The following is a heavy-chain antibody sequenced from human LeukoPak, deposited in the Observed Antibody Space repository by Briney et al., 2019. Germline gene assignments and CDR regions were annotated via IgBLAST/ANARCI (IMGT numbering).Heavy chain of an antibody. CDR2: ISAYNGNT. CDR1: GYTLTELS. Sequence: ASVKVSCKVSGYTLTELSMHWVRQAPGQGLEWMGWISAYNGNTNYAQKLQGRVTMTTDTSTSTAYMELRSLRSDDTAVYYCARDPDSSGYYDYWGQGTLVTVSS. J-gene: IGHJ4*02. D-gene: IGHD3-22*01. CDR3: ARDPDSSGYYDY. V-gene: IGHV1-18*01.